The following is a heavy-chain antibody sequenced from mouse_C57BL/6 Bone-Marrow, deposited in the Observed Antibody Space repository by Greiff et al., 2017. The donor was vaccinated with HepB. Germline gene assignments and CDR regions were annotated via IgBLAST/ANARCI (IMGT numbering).Heavy chain of an antibody. Sequence: DVQLVESGGDLVKPGGSLKLSCAASGFTFSSYGMSWVRQTPDKRLEWVATISSGGSYTYYPDSVKGRFTISRDNAKNTLYLQMSSLKSEDTAMYYCARHNYGNPFAYWGQGTLVTVSA. CDR3: ARHNYGNPFAY. CDR1: GFTFSSYG. D-gene: IGHD2-1*01. CDR2: ISSGGSYT. V-gene: IGHV5-6*01. J-gene: IGHJ3*01.